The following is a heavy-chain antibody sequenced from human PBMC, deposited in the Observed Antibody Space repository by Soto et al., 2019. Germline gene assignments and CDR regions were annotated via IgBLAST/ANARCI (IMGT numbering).Heavy chain of an antibody. D-gene: IGHD3-3*01. J-gene: IGHJ4*02. CDR3: ARGTI. CDR1: GSTLIGFW. V-gene: IGHV3-74*01. Sequence: EVQVVESGGGLVQPGGSLRLSWVVSGSTLIGFWMHGVRQAPGRGLVCVSWINGDGSRTENADSVKGRFTISRDNAKNMLYLQMNSLRDEDTAVYYCARGTIRGQGTLVTVSS. CDR2: INGDGSRT.